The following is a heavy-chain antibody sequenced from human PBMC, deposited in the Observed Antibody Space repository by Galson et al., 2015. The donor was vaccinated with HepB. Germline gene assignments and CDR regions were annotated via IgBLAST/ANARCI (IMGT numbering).Heavy chain of an antibody. CDR1: GYMFSTSW. D-gene: IGHD2-8*01. CDR3: ARPPYCTNGVCLDY. CDR2: IDPRDSYT. J-gene: IGHJ4*02. V-gene: IGHV5-10-1*01. Sequence: QSGAEVKKPGESLRISCKGSGYMFSTSWISWVRQKPGKGLEWVGRIDPRDSYTNYSPSFQGHVTISVDESINTAYLQWSSLKASDTAIYYCARPPYCTNGVCLDYWGQGTLVTVSS.